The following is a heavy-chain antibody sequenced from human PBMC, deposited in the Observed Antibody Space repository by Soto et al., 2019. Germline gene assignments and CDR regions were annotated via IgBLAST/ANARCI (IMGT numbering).Heavy chain of an antibody. J-gene: IGHJ4*02. D-gene: IGHD2-8*02. CDR2: TNHSGST. CDR3: ARDKITGLFDY. CDR1: GGSFSGYY. V-gene: IGHV4-34*01. Sequence: QVQLQQWGAGLLKPSETLSLTCAVYGGSFSGYYWTWIRQPPGTGLEWIGETNHSGSTNYTPSLKSRVTISVDTSKNQFSLKLTSVTAADTAVYYCARDKITGLFDYWGQGTLVTVSS.